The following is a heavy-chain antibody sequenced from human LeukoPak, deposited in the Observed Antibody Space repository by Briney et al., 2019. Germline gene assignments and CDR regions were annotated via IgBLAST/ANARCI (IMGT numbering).Heavy chain of an antibody. J-gene: IGHJ1*01. Sequence: PGGSLRLSCAASGFTFSANWMHWVRQAPGKGLVWVSRINGDGGMTNHAESVKGRFSISRDNADNTLHLRMNSLRGEDTAIYYCVREVGAPGSFQHWGQGALVTVGS. CDR3: VREVGAPGSFQH. CDR2: INGDGGMT. V-gene: IGHV3-74*01. D-gene: IGHD1-26*01. CDR1: GFTFSANW.